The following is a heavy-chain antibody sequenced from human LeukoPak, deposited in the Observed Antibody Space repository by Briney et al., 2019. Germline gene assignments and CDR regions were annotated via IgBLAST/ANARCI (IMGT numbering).Heavy chain of an antibody. CDR3: ARQSCNGGSCYLFDY. J-gene: IGHJ4*02. CDR1: GGSISSYH. D-gene: IGHD2-15*01. CDR2: IYYSGST. Sequence: TSETLSLTCTVSGGSISSYHWGWIRQPPGKGLEWIGYIYYSGSTNYNPSLKSRVTISVDTSKNQFSLKLSSVTAADTAVYYCARQSCNGGSCYLFDYWGQGSLVTVSS. V-gene: IGHV4-59*08.